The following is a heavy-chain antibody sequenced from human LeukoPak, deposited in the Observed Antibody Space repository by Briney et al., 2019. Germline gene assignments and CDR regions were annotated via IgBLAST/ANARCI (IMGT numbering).Heavy chain of an antibody. CDR1: GFTFSSYG. Sequence: GGSLRLSCAASGFTFSSYGMHWVRQAPGKGLEWVAVIWYDGSLKYYGDSVKGRFTISRDNSKNTLYLQMNSLRAEDTAVYYCAKAHYSADYCSSSSCQTNWFDPGGQGTLLTVSS. J-gene: IGHJ5*02. CDR3: AKAHYSADYCSSSSCQTNWFDP. CDR2: IWYDGSLK. V-gene: IGHV3-33*06. D-gene: IGHD2-2*01.